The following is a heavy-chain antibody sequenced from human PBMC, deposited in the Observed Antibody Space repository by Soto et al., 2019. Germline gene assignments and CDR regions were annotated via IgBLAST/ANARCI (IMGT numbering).Heavy chain of an antibody. CDR1: GFTFDDYA. CDR3: AKDMGLMASYYYYGMDV. J-gene: IGHJ6*02. CDR2: ISWNSGSI. D-gene: IGHD3-16*01. Sequence: EVQLVESGGGLVQPGRSLRLSCAASGFTFDDYAMHWVRQAPGKGLEWVSGISWNSGSIGYADSVKGRFTISRDNAKNSLYLQMNSLRAEDTALYYCAKDMGLMASYYYYGMDVWGQRTTVTVSS. V-gene: IGHV3-9*01.